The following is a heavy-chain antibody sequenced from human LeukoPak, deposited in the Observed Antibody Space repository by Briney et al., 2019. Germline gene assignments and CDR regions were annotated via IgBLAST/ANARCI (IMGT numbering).Heavy chain of an antibody. CDR2: FDPEDGET. V-gene: IGHV1-24*01. CDR3: ATARDYYYGMDV. CDR1: GYTLTELS. J-gene: IGHJ6*02. Sequence: ASVRVSCKVSGYTLTELSMHGVRQAPGKGGKGMGGFDPEDGETIYAQKFQGRVTMTEDTSTDTAYMELSSLRSEDTAVYYCATARDYYYGMDVWGQGTTVTVSS.